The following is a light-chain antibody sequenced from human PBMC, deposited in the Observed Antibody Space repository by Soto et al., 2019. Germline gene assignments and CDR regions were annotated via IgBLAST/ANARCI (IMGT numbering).Light chain of an antibody. V-gene: IGLV2-11*01. CDR3: WSYAGSYTNV. Sequence: QSALTQPRSVSGSPGQSVTISCTGTSSDVGGYNYVSWYQQHPGKAPKLMIYDVSKRPSWVPDRFSGSKSGNNASLTISGVQSEDEDDYYCWSYAGSYTNVFGTGTKVTVL. J-gene: IGLJ1*01. CDR2: DVS. CDR1: SSDVGGYNY.